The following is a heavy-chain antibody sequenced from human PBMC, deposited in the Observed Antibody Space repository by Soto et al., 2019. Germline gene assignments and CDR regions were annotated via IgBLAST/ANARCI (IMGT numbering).Heavy chain of an antibody. D-gene: IGHD5-12*01. CDR2: ISHSGIT. Sequence: SETLSLTCAVSCGSITSANWWTWVRQPPVGGLEWIGEISHSGITNYKASLKSRVTMSVDKTKNDVSLKLTSVTAADTAVYYCSRVLRGWFDPWGQGTPVTVS. J-gene: IGHJ5*02. CDR1: CGSITSANW. V-gene: IGHV4-4*02. CDR3: SRVLRGWFDP.